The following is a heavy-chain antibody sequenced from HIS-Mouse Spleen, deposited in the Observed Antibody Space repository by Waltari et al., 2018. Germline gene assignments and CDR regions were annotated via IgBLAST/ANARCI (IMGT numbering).Heavy chain of an antibody. V-gene: IGHV4-39*07. CDR1: GGSISSSSYY. D-gene: IGHD6-13*01. CDR3: AREIPYSSSWYDWYFDL. J-gene: IGHJ2*01. CDR2: IYYSGST. Sequence: QLQLQESGPGLVKPSETLSLTCTVSGGSISSSSYYWGWIRQPPGKGLEWIGSIYYSGSTYYNPSLKSRVTMSVDTSKNQFSLKLSSVTAADTAVHYCAREIPYSSSWYDWYFDLWGRGTLVTVSS.